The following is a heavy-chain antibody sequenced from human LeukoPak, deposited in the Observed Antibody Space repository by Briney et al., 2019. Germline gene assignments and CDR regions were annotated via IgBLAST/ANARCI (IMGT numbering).Heavy chain of an antibody. J-gene: IGHJ6*02. CDR3: ATLGFCSSGSCYDYYGMGV. V-gene: IGHV4-59*01. CDR1: GASISSYY. CDR2: IHYSGST. D-gene: IGHD2-15*01. Sequence: KPSETLSLTCTVSGASISSYYWSWIRQPPGKGLEWIGDIHYSGSTRYNPSLKSRVTILVDTSKNQFSLKVTSVTAEDTAVYYCATLGFCSSGSCYDYYGMGVWGQGTTVTVSS.